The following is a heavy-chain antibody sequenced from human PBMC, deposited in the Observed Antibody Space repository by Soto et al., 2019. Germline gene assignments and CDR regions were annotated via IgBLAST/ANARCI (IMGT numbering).Heavy chain of an antibody. CDR3: QRDPLQGLDV. V-gene: IGHV3-21*01. J-gene: IGHJ6*02. Sequence: GSLRLSCAASGFTLSGYSMNWVRQAPGKGLEWVSSITSSSSYIYYADSVKGRFTISRDNAKNSLYLQMNSLRAEDTALYYCQRDPLQGLDVWGQGTTVTVSS. D-gene: IGHD4-4*01. CDR1: GFTLSGYS. CDR2: ITSSSSYI.